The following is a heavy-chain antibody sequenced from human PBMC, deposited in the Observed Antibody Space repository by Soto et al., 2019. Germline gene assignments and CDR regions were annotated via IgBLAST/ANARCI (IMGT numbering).Heavy chain of an antibody. CDR2: ISLSSANI. V-gene: IGHV3-48*01. J-gene: IGHJ4*02. CDR3: AREIYDDYDSSGFDH. CDR1: GFSLYNYA. Sequence: GGSLRLSCAASGFSLYNYAMDWVRQAPGQGLEWVSYISLSSANIHYADSVRGRFTVSRDNAKNSLYLQMNSLRAEDTAVYYCAREIYDDYDSSGFDHWGQGTLVTVSS. D-gene: IGHD3-22*01.